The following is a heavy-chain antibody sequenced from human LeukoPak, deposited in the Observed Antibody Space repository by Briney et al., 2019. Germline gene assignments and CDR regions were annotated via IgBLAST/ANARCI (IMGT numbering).Heavy chain of an antibody. CDR3: ARDDAPDGGFLDY. Sequence: PGGSLRLSCAASGSTFRNYAMSWVRQAPGKALEWVSRVDGGGSTSYADSVRGRFSISRDSSKSTLYLQMGSLRGEDTAVYYCARDDAPDGGFLDYWGQGTLVTVSS. D-gene: IGHD2/OR15-2a*01. V-gene: IGHV3-23*01. CDR1: GSTFRNYA. J-gene: IGHJ4*02. CDR2: VDGGGST.